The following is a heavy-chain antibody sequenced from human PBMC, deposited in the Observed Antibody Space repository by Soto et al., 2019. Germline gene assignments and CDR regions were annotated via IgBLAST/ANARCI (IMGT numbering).Heavy chain of an antibody. CDR3: VSEVYSDYEYDGFEV. CDR2: INTDGSGT. J-gene: IGHJ3*01. Sequence: EVQLVESGGGLVQPGGSLRLSCGASGFTFRRHWMHWVRQTPGKGLVWVSRINTDGSGTSYADSVQGRFTISRDNAKNMLYLQMSSLRAEDTAVYYCVSEVYSDYEYDGFEVCGQGTTVTVSS. CDR1: GFTFRRHW. V-gene: IGHV3-74*01. D-gene: IGHD4-17*01.